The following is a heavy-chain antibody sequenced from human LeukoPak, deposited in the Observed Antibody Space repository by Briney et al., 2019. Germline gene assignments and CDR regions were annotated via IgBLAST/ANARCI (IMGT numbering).Heavy chain of an antibody. D-gene: IGHD3-3*01. Sequence: GGSLRLSCAASGFTFSSYAMSSVPQAPGKGLEWVSAISGSGGSTYYADSVKGRFTSSRDNSKNTLYLQMNSLRAEDTAVYYCAKGFYDFWSGYPNDYWGQGTLVTVSS. CDR3: AKGFYDFWSGYPNDY. CDR1: GFTFSSYA. CDR2: ISGSGGST. V-gene: IGHV3-23*01. J-gene: IGHJ4*02.